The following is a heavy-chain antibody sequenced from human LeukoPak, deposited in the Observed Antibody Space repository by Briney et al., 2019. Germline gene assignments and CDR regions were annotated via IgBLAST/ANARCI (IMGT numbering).Heavy chain of an antibody. J-gene: IGHJ4*02. D-gene: IGHD1-26*01. Sequence: SETLSLTCSVSGGSISDYYWSWIRQPAGKGLEWIGRIYTSGSTNYNPSLKSRVTMSVDTSKDQFSLKLTSVTAADTAVYFCARDSDYHDYWGQGTLVTVSS. CDR3: ARDSDYHDY. V-gene: IGHV4-4*07. CDR1: GGSISDYY. CDR2: IYTSGST.